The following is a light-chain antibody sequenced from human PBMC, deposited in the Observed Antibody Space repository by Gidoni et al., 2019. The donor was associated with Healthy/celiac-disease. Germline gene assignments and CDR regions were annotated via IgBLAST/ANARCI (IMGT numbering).Light chain of an antibody. CDR1: QSLLHSNGYNY. J-gene: IGKJ1*01. CDR3: MQALQTPRT. Sequence: DFVMAQSPLSLPVTPGEPASISCRSSQSLLHSNGYNYLDWYLQKPGQSPKLLIYLGSNRASGVPDRFSGSGSGTDFTLKISRVEAEDVGVYYCMQALQTPRTFGQGTKVEIK. V-gene: IGKV2-28*01. CDR2: LGS.